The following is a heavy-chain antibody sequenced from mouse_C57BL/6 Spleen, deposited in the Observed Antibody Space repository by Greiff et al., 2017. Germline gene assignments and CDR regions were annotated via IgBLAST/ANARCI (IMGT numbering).Heavy chain of an antibody. Sequence: VQLQQSGPVLVKPGASVKMSCKASGYTFTDYYMNWVKQSHGKSLEWIGVINPYNGGTSYNQKFKGKATLTVDKSSSTAYMELNSLTSEDSAVYYCDSAYGSGNYFDYWGQGTTLTVSS. CDR2: INPYNGGT. CDR1: GYTFTDYY. J-gene: IGHJ2*01. V-gene: IGHV1-19*01. CDR3: DSAYGSGNYFDY. D-gene: IGHD1-1*01.